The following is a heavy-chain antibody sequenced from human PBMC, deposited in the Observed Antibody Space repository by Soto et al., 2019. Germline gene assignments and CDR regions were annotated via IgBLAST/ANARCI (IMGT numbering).Heavy chain of an antibody. J-gene: IGHJ6*02. CDR1: GGSISSSNW. Sequence: QVQLQESGPGLVKPSGTLSLTCAVSGGSISSSNWWSWVRRPPGKGLEWIGEIYHSGSTNYNPSLKSRVTISVDKSKNQFSLKLSSVTAADTAVYYCARAVVAAELSYGMDVWGQGTTVTVSS. V-gene: IGHV4-4*02. D-gene: IGHD2-15*01. CDR2: IYHSGST. CDR3: ARAVVAAELSYGMDV.